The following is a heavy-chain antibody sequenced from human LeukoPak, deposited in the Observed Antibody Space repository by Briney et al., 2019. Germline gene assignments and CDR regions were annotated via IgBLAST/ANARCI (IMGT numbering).Heavy chain of an antibody. CDR3: ARQPYCSSTSCPFDY. D-gene: IGHD2-2*01. Sequence: GESLKISCKGSGSTFTSHWIAWVRQMPGKGLEWMGIIYPGDSDTRYSPSFQGQVTISADKSISTAYLQWSSLKASDTAMYYCARQPYCSSTSCPFDYWGQGTLVTVSS. CDR2: IYPGDSDT. J-gene: IGHJ4*02. V-gene: IGHV5-51*01. CDR1: GSTFTSHW.